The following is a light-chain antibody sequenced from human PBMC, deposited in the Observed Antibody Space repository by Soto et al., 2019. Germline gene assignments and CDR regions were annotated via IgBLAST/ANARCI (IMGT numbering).Light chain of an antibody. CDR3: AAWDDSLSAFCV. V-gene: IGLV1-47*01. CDR2: RNN. CDR1: SSNIGSNY. J-gene: IGLJ1*01. Sequence: QLVLTQPPSASGTPGQRVTISCSGSSSNIGSNYVYWYQQLPGTAPKLLIYRNNQRPSGVPDRFSGSKSGTSASLAISGLRSEDEADYYCAAWDDSLSAFCVFGTGTKVTVL.